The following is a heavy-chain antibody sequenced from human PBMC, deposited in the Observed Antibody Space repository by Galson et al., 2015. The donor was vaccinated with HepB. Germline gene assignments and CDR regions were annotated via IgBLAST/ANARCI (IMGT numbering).Heavy chain of an antibody. J-gene: IGHJ4*02. CDR2: ISGSGSST. D-gene: IGHD6-19*01. CDR1: GFTFSSYA. Sequence: SLRLSCAASGFTFSSYAMSWVRQAPGKGLEWVSAISGSGSSTYYADSVKGRFTISRDNSKNTLYLQMNSLRAEDTAVYYCAKFSAVAGTGWFDYWGQGTLVTVSS. V-gene: IGHV3-23*01. CDR3: AKFSAVAGTGWFDY.